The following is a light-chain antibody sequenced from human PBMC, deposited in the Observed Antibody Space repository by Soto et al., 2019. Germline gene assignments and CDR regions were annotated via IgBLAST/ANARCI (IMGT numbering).Light chain of an antibody. CDR2: EGS. CDR3: CSFAGSNTFV. J-gene: IGLJ1*01. Sequence: SALTQPASVSGSPGQSITLSCTGTSSDVGSYNLVSWYQQHPGKAPKLMIYEGSKRPSGVSNRFSGSKSGNTASLTISGLQAEDEADYYCCSFAGSNTFVFGTGTKLTVL. CDR1: SSDVGSYNL. V-gene: IGLV2-23*03.